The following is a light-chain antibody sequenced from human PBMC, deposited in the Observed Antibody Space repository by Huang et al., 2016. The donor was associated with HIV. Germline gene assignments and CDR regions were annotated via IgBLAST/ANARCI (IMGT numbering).Light chain of an antibody. Sequence: EIVMTQSPATLSVSPGERATLSCRASHSVSSNLAWYQQKPGQAPRLLIYAASTRATGSPARFSGSGSGTEFTLTISSLQSEDFAVYYCQQYNNWPPEITFGQGTRLEIK. CDR1: HSVSSN. J-gene: IGKJ5*01. CDR3: QQYNNWPPEIT. CDR2: AAS. V-gene: IGKV3-15*01.